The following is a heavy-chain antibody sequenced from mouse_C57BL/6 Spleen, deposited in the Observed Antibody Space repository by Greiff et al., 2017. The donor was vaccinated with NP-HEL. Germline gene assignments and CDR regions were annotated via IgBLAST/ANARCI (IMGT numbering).Heavy chain of an antibody. D-gene: IGHD1-1*01. CDR2: INPYNGGT. CDR3: ARDYGSSSDY. CDR1: GYTFTDYY. V-gene: IGHV1-19*01. Sequence: VQLQQSGPVLVKPGASVKMSCKASGYTFTDYYMNWVKQSHGKSLEWIGVINPYNGGTSYNQKFKGKATLTVDKSSSTAYMELNSLTSVDSAVYYCARDYGSSSDYWGQGTTLTVSS. J-gene: IGHJ2*01.